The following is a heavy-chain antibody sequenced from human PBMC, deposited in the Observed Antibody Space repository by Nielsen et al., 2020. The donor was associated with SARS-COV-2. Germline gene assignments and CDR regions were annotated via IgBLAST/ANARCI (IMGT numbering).Heavy chain of an antibody. D-gene: IGHD1-1*01. CDR2: INPKSGGT. CDR1: GYTFTGYY. Sequence: ASVKVSCKASGYTFTGYYIHWVRQAPGQGLEWMGRINPKSGGTNYAQKFQGRVTMTRDTPISTAYMELSSLRSDDTALYYCARGPGYLEFDYWGQGTLVTVSS. CDR3: ARGPGYLEFDY. J-gene: IGHJ4*02. V-gene: IGHV1-2*06.